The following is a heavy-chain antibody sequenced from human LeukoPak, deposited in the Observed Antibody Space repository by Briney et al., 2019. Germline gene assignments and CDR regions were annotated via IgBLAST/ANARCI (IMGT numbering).Heavy chain of an antibody. CDR1: GFTFSSYA. J-gene: IGHJ4*02. CDR2: ISGSGGST. D-gene: IGHD3-10*01. CDR3: AKDLDYYGYPPV. Sequence: GGSLRLSCAASGFTFSSYAMSWVRQAPGKGLEWVSAISGSGGSTYYADSVKGRFTISKDNSKNTLYLQMNSLRAEDTAVYYCAKDLDYYGYPPVWGQGTLVTVSS. V-gene: IGHV3-23*01.